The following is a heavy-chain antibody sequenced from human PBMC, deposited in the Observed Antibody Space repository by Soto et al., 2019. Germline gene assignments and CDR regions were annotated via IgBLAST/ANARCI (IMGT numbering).Heavy chain of an antibody. Sequence: EVQLLESGGGLVQPGGSLILSCAASGFTFSSYAMSWVRQAPGKGLEWVSAISGSGGSTYYADSVKGRFTISRDNSKNTLYLQMNILRAEDTAVYYCAKDLRSSSARGYYYYGMDVWGQGTTVTVSS. D-gene: IGHD6-6*01. CDR1: GFTFSSYA. V-gene: IGHV3-23*01. CDR2: ISGSGGST. J-gene: IGHJ6*02. CDR3: AKDLRSSSARGYYYYGMDV.